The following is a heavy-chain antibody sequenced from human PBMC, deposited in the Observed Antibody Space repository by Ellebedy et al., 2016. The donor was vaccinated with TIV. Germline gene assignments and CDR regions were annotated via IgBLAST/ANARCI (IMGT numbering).Heavy chain of an antibody. CDR1: GASVSSYY. Sequence: MPSETLSLTCTVSGASVSSYYWSWIRQPPGKGLEWIGYIYFSGSANYNPSLKSRVTISMDTSKNQFSLKLTSVTAADTALYYCARLAEYYTSGSYEYYFDYWGQGTLVTVSS. CDR3: ARLAEYYTSGSYEYYFDY. CDR2: IYFSGSA. V-gene: IGHV4-59*08. D-gene: IGHD3-10*01. J-gene: IGHJ4*02.